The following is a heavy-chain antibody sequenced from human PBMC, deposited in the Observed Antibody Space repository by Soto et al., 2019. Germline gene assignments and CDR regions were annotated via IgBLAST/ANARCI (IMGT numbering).Heavy chain of an antibody. V-gene: IGHV4-59*06. CDR1: GGSFRGYN. CDR3: ATGDAWGVLLAY. CDR2: VYFTGNT. D-gene: IGHD3-10*01. J-gene: IGHJ4*02. Sequence: SETLSLTCAVSGGSFRGYNWSWIRQLPGKGLEWIGYVYFTGNTYYNPSFESRVAISLDTSQNLFFLKLSSVTAADTAVYYCATGDAWGVLLAYWGQGTMVTVSS.